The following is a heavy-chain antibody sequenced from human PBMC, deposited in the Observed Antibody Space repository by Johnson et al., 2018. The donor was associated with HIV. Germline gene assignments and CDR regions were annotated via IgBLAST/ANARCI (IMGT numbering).Heavy chain of an antibody. CDR2: IKLDGSEK. Sequence: VQLVESGGGLVKPGGSLRLSCAASGFTFSSYWMSWVRQAPGKGLEWVANIKLDGSEKYYVDSVRGRFTISRDNAKNSLYLQMNSLRAEDTALYYCAKDRDLAAAGTDAFDIWCQGTMVTVSS. V-gene: IGHV3-7*03. CDR3: AKDRDLAAAGTDAFDI. CDR1: GFTFSSYW. J-gene: IGHJ3*02. D-gene: IGHD6-13*01.